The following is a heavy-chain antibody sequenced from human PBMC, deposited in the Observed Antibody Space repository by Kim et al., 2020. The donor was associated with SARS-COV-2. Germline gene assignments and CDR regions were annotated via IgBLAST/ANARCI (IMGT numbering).Heavy chain of an antibody. CDR2: IYYSGST. CDR1: GGSISSYY. V-gene: IGHV4-59*08. J-gene: IGHJ4*02. D-gene: IGHD6-19*01. CDR3: ARVGIAVAGTFDY. Sequence: SETLSLTCTVSGGSISSYYWSWIRQPPGKGLEWIGYIYYSGSTNYNPSLKSRVTISVDTSKNQFSLKLSSVTAADTAVYYCARVGIAVAGTFDYWGQGTLVTVSS.